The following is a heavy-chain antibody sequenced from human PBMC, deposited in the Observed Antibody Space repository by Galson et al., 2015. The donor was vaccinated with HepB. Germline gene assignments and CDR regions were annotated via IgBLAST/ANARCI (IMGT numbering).Heavy chain of an antibody. CDR2: ISSSGDTI. Sequence: SLRLSCAASGFTLSDYYMNWFRQAPGKGLEWISYISSSGDTIYYADSVKGRFTVSRDNANDSLYLQMNSLRAEDTAVYYCTRIRGRLPRDHYYGMDVWGQGTTVSVSS. V-gene: IGHV3-11*01. J-gene: IGHJ6*02. CDR3: TRIRGRLPRDHYYGMDV. D-gene: IGHD3-10*01. CDR1: GFTLSDYY.